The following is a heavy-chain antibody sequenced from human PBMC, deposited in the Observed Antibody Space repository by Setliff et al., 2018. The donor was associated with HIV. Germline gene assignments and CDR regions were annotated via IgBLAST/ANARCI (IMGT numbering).Heavy chain of an antibody. CDR2: LYYSGST. Sequence: SETLFLTCTVSGGSISSSSYYWGWIRQPPGKGLEWIGSLYYSGSTYYNPSLKSRVTMSVDTSKNQFSLKLSSVTAADTAVYYCARRIAPGWWGGNSGDAFDLWGQGTMVTVSS. D-gene: IGHD2-21*02. J-gene: IGHJ3*01. V-gene: IGHV4-39*01. CDR3: ARRIAPGWWGGNSGDAFDL. CDR1: GGSISSSSYY.